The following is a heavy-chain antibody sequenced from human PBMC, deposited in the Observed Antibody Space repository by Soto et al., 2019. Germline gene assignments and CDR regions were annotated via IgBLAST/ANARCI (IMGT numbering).Heavy chain of an antibody. J-gene: IGHJ6*02. CDR2: IFSNDEK. Sequence: QVTLKESGPVLVKPTETLTLTCTVSGFSLSNARMGVSWIRQPPGKALEWLEHIFSNDEKSYSTSLKSRLTISKDTSNSPVVLTMTNMDPVDTATYYCARTFYYYDSSGVFLWPYYYGMDVWGQGTTVTVSS. CDR3: ARTFYYYDSSGVFLWPYYYGMDV. D-gene: IGHD3-22*01. V-gene: IGHV2-26*01. CDR1: GFSLSNARMG.